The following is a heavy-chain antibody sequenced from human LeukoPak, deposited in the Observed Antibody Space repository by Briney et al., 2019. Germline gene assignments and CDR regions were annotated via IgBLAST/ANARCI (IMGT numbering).Heavy chain of an antibody. CDR2: IYPGDSDT. D-gene: IGHD6-19*01. J-gene: IGHJ4*02. Sequence: GESLQISCQGSGYSFTGYWIGWVRQMPGKGLEWMGIIYPGDSDTRYSPSFQGQVTISADRSISTAYLQWSSLKASDTAMYYCARLSSGWGYFDYWGQGTLVTVSS. V-gene: IGHV5-51*01. CDR3: ARLSSGWGYFDY. CDR1: GYSFTGYW.